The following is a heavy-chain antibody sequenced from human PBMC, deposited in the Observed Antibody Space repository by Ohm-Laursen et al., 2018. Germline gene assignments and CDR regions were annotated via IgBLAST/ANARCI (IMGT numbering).Heavy chain of an antibody. V-gene: IGHV1-2*02. J-gene: IGHJ3*02. D-gene: IGHD3-22*01. CDR3: ARRYYDSSGYYDPFDI. CDR2: INPNSGGT. CDR1: GHTFTDYY. Sequence: ASVKVSCKTSGHTFTDYYMHWVRQAPGQGLEWMGWINPNSGGTNSAQKFQGRVTMTRDTSISTAYMELSRLRSDDTAVYYCARRYYDSSGYYDPFDIWGQGTTVTVSS.